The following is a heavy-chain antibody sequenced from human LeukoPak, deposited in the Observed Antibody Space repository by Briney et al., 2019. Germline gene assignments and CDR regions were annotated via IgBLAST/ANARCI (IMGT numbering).Heavy chain of an antibody. CDR1: GGSFSGYY. CDR2: INHSGST. Sequence: SETLSLTCAVYGGSFSGYYWSWIRQPPGKGLEWIGEINHSGSTNYNPSLKSRVTISVDTSKNQFSLKLSSVTAADTAVYYCAREGSSGNGYWGQGTLVTASS. D-gene: IGHD6-19*01. V-gene: IGHV4-34*01. J-gene: IGHJ4*02. CDR3: AREGSSGNGY.